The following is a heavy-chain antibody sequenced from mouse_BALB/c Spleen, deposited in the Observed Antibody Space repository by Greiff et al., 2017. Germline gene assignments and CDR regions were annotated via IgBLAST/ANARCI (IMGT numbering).Heavy chain of an antibody. CDR2: INPYNGAT. V-gene: IGHV1-31*01. CDR3: ARNPPYYRYDWFAY. D-gene: IGHD2-14*01. J-gene: IGHJ3*01. CDR1: GYSFTGYY. Sequence: EVQGVESGPELVKPGASVKISCKASGYSFTGYYMHWVKQSHVKSLEWIGRINPYNGATSYNQNFKDKASLTVDKSSSTAYMELHSLTSEDSAVYYCARNPPYYRYDWFAYWGQGTLVTVSA.